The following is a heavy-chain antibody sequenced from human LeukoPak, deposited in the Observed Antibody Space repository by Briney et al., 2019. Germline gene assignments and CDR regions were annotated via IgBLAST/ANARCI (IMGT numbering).Heavy chain of an antibody. CDR1: GYTFTGYY. CDR2: INPNSGGT. Sequence: ASMKVSCKASGYTFTGYYIHWVRQAPGQGLEWMGWINPNSGGTNYAQKFQGRVTMTRDTSISTAYMELSRLRSDDTAVYYCARSYPARFLRYFMDVWGKGTTVTVSS. V-gene: IGHV1-2*02. J-gene: IGHJ6*03. D-gene: IGHD3-3*01. CDR3: ARSYPARFLRYFMDV.